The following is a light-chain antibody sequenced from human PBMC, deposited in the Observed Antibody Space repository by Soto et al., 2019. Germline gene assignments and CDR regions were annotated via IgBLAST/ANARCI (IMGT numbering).Light chain of an antibody. CDR3: QQRSNGLT. V-gene: IGKV3-11*01. Sequence: EIVLTQSPATLSLSPGERATLSCRASQSVSSYLAWYQQKPGQAHRLLIYDASNRATGIPARFSGSGSGTDFTLTISSLEPEEFAVYYCQQRSNGLTFGGGTKVEIK. CDR1: QSVSSY. CDR2: DAS. J-gene: IGKJ4*01.